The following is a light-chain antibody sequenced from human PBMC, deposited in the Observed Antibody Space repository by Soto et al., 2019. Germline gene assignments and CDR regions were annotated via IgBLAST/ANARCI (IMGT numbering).Light chain of an antibody. Sequence: EIFLTQSRFTLSLSTVEIATLSCRDSQSVASGHLAWYQQTPGQAPRLLVSDASSRATGIPDRFSGSASGTDFTLTISRLEPEDFAVYYCQQYNNWPRTFGQGTKVDIK. CDR1: QSVASGH. J-gene: IGKJ1*01. CDR3: QQYNNWPRT. CDR2: DAS. V-gene: IGKV3D-20*02.